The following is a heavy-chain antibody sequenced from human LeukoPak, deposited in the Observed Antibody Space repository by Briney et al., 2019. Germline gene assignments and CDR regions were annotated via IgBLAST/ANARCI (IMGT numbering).Heavy chain of an antibody. D-gene: IGHD6-6*01. CDR3: ARRRTIAAHSDP. CDR1: EYSFPNYC. Sequence: GESLKISCKHSEYSFPNYCIGWVRQMPGKGLEWMGIIYPGDSDTRYSPSFQGQVTISADKSIKTAYLQWSSLKASDTAMYYCARRRTIAAHSDPWGQGTLVIVSS. J-gene: IGHJ5*02. CDR2: IYPGDSDT. V-gene: IGHV5-51*01.